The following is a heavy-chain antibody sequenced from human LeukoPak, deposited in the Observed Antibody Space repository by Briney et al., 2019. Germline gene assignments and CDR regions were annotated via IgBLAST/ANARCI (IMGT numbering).Heavy chain of an antibody. V-gene: IGHV4-34*01. D-gene: IGHD3-10*01. J-gene: IGHJ5*02. Sequence: SETLSLTCAVYGGSFSGYYWSWIRQPPGKGLEWTGEINHSGSTNYNPSLKSRVTISVDTSKNQFSLKLSSVTAADTAVYYCARVVTVVGGWFDPWGQGTLVTVSS. CDR2: INHSGST. CDR3: ARVVTVVGGWFDP. CDR1: GGSFSGYY.